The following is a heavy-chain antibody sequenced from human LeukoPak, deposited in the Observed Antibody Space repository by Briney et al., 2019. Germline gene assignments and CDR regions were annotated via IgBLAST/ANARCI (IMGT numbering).Heavy chain of an antibody. V-gene: IGHV1-18*01. Sequence: GASVQVSCKASGYTFTSYGISWVRQAPGQGLEWMGWISAYNGNTNYAQKLQGRVTMTTDTSTSTAYMELRSLRSDDTAVYYCARDRSPPLRFLEWLLKGAPVDYWGQGTLVTVSS. CDR2: ISAYNGNT. CDR1: GYTFTSYG. CDR3: ARDRSPPLRFLEWLLKGAPVDY. J-gene: IGHJ4*02. D-gene: IGHD3-3*01.